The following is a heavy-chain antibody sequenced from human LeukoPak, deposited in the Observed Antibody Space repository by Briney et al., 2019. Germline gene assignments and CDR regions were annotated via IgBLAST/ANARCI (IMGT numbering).Heavy chain of an antibody. CDR1: GGSVSTISHF. V-gene: IGHV4-39*01. CDR2: LSDTGTT. J-gene: IGHJ5*02. D-gene: IGHD1-14*01. Sequence: TPSETLSLTCTVSGGSVSTISHFWDWVRQPPGKGLEWIVSLSDTGTTYYNPSLESRVTMSVDTSKNQFPLKLSSVTAADTAVYYCARRDHTGRSHAWFDPWGQGTLVTVSS. CDR3: ARRDHTGRSHAWFDP.